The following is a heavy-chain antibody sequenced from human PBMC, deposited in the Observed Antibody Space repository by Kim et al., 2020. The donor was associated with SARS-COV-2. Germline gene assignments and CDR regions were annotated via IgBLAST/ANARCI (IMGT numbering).Heavy chain of an antibody. CDR2: SSSYI. V-gene: IGHV3-21*01. J-gene: IGHJ3*02. CDR3: ARGDAFDI. Sequence: SSSYIHYADSVKGRFTISRDNAKNSLYLQMNSLRAEDTAVYYCARGDAFDIWGQGTMVTVSS.